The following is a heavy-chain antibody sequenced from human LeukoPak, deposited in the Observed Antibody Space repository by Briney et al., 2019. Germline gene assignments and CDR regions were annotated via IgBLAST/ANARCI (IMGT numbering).Heavy chain of an antibody. CDR3: ARVRAGYSSSWTAFDY. CDR1: GGSISSGGYY. Sequence: SETLSLTCTVSGGSISSGGYYWSWTRQHPGKGLEWIGYIYYSGSTYYNPSLKSRVTISVDTSKNQFSLKLSPVTAADTAVYYCARVRAGYSSSWTAFDYWGQGTLVTVSS. J-gene: IGHJ4*02. D-gene: IGHD6-13*01. CDR2: IYYSGST. V-gene: IGHV4-31*03.